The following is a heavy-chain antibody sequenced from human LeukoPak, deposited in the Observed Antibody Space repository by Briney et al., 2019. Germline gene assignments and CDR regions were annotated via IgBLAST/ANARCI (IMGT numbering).Heavy chain of an antibody. V-gene: IGHV1-69*13. CDR1: GGTFSSYA. CDR2: IIPIFGTA. D-gene: IGHD1-26*01. J-gene: IGHJ6*02. CDR3: ASSESGSYYYYGMDV. Sequence: SVKVSCKASGGTFSSYAISWVRQAPGQGLEWMGGIIPIFGTANYAQKFQGRVTITADESTSTAYMELSSLRSEDTAVYYRASSESGSYYYYGMDVWGQGTTVTVSS.